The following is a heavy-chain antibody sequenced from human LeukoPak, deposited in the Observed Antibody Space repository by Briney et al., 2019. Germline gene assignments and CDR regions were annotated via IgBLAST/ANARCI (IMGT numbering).Heavy chain of an antibody. V-gene: IGHV4-59*01. D-gene: IGHD1-14*01. CDR1: GDSITGRSY. J-gene: IGHJ4*02. CDR2: LRHSGNT. CDR3: ARESSTTQTNLFDY. Sequence: SETLSLTCTVSGDSITGRSYWSWIRQPPGKGLEWIGYLRHSGNTNHNSSFKGRVTFSLDTSKNQFSLILRSVTAADTAIYFCARESSTTQTNLFDYWGQGTLVTVSS.